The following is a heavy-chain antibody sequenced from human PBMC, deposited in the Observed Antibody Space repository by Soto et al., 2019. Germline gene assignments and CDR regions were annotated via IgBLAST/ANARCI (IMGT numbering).Heavy chain of an antibody. CDR1: GGTFSSYA. D-gene: IGHD6-19*01. V-gene: IGHV1-69*01. CDR3: AREAGYSSGWGSRWFDP. Sequence: QVQLVQSGAEVKKPGSSVKVSCKASGGTFSSYAISWVRQAPGQGLEWMGGIIPIFGTANYAQKFQGRVTITADESTSTAYMELSSLRSEDTAVYYCAREAGYSSGWGSRWFDPWGQGTLVTVSS. CDR2: IIPIFGTA. J-gene: IGHJ5*02.